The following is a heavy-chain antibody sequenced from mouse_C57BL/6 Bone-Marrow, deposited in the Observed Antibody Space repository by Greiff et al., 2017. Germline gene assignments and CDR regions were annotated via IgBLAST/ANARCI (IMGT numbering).Heavy chain of an antibody. D-gene: IGHD1-1*01. CDR3: ARHGIYYGSSPMN. CDR2: ISSGGSYT. Sequence: EVHLVESGGDLVKPGGSLKLSCAASGFTFSSYGMSWVRQTPDKRLEWVATISSGGSYTYYPDSVKGRFTISRDNAKNTLYLQMSSLKSEDTAMYYCARHGIYYGSSPMNWGQGTTLTVSP. J-gene: IGHJ2*01. CDR1: GFTFSSYG. V-gene: IGHV5-6*01.